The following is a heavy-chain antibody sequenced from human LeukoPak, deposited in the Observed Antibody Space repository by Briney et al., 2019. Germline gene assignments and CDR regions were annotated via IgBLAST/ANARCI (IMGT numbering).Heavy chain of an antibody. CDR2: INPSGGST. V-gene: IGHV1-46*01. Sequence: ASVKVSCKASGYTFTSYYMHWVRQAPGQGLEWMGIINPSGGSTSYAQKFQGRVTMTEDTSTDTAYMELSSLRSEDTAVYYCATDLWGDYGGTLRYGWGQGTLVTVSS. CDR1: GYTFTSYY. CDR3: ATDLWGDYGGTLRYG. J-gene: IGHJ4*02. D-gene: IGHD4-23*01.